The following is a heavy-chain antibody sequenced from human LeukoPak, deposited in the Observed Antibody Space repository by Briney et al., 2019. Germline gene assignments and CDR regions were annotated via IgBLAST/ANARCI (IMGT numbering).Heavy chain of an antibody. CDR2: IKQDGSEK. CDR3: ARGDSYYDFWSGYSGSYYFDY. V-gene: IGHV3-7*01. CDR1: GFTFSSYW. Sequence: GGSLRPSCAASGFTFSSYWMSWVRQAPGKGLEWVANIKQDGSEKYYVDSVKGRFTISRDNAKNSLYLQMNSLRAEDTAVYYCARGDSYYDFWSGYSGSYYFDYWGQGTLVTVSS. D-gene: IGHD3-3*01. J-gene: IGHJ4*02.